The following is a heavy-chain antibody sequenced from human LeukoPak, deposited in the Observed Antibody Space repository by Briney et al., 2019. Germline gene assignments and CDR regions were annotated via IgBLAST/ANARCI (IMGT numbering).Heavy chain of an antibody. J-gene: IGHJ4*02. Sequence: GGSLRLSCAASGFTFSDSYMSWIRQAPGKGLECVAYIGTTINYADSVKGRFTISRDNAKNSLYLQMNSLRAEDTAVYYCARDPRRGDGYNYDYWGQGIPVTVSS. CDR2: IGTTI. CDR3: ARDPRRGDGYNYDY. D-gene: IGHD5-24*01. V-gene: IGHV3-11*01. CDR1: GFTFSDSY.